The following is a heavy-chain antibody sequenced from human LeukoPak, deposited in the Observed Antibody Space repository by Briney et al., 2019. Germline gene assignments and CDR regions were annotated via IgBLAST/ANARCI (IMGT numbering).Heavy chain of an antibody. CDR3: ARGTRSERQRITMVRGVITSFDY. D-gene: IGHD3-10*01. V-gene: IGHV4-39*07. J-gene: IGHJ4*02. Sequence: PSETLSLTCTVSSGSISSSSYYWGWIRQPPGKGLEWIGNIYYTGNTYYNPSLKSRVTISVDPSKNQFSLKLSSVTAADTAVYYCARGTRSERQRITMVRGVITSFDYWGQGTLVTVSS. CDR1: SGSISSSSYY. CDR2: IYYTGNT.